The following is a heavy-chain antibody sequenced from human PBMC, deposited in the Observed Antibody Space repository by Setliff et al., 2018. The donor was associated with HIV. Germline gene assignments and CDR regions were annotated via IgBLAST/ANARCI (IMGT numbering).Heavy chain of an antibody. CDR2: IVVGSGNT. CDR1: GFTFTSSA. CDR3: AAAPRRGEIQTNDY. D-gene: IGHD4-17*01. J-gene: IGHJ4*02. Sequence: SVKVSCKASGFTFTSSAVQWVRQARGQRLVWIGWIVVGSGNTNYAQKFQERVTITRDMSTSTAYMELSSLRSEDTAVYYCAAAPRRGEIQTNDYWGQGTLVTVSS. V-gene: IGHV1-58*01.